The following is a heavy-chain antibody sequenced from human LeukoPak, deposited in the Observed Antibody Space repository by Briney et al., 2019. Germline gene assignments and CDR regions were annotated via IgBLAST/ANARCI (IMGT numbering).Heavy chain of an antibody. Sequence: GGSLRLSCAASGFTFSSYSMTWVRQAPGKGLEWVSYISSSSSTIYYADSVKGRFTISRDNAKNSLYLQMNSLRAEDTAVYYCARDCSSTSCSFDYWGQGTLVTVSS. J-gene: IGHJ4*02. CDR1: GFTFSSYS. V-gene: IGHV3-48*01. D-gene: IGHD2-2*01. CDR2: ISSSSSTI. CDR3: ARDCSSTSCSFDY.